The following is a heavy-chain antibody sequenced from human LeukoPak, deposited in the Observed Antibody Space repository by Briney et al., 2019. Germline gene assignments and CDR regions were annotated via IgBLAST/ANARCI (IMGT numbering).Heavy chain of an antibody. Sequence: GGSLRLSCAASGFTFSSYGMHWVRQAPGKGLEWVAVISYDGSNKYYADSVKGRFTISRDNSKNTLYLQMNSLRAEDTAVYYCGRDRARDTAINYYYYGVDVWGQGTTVTVSS. CDR3: GRDRARDTAINYYYYGVDV. V-gene: IGHV3-30*03. CDR1: GFTFSSYG. D-gene: IGHD5-18*01. J-gene: IGHJ6*02. CDR2: ISYDGSNK.